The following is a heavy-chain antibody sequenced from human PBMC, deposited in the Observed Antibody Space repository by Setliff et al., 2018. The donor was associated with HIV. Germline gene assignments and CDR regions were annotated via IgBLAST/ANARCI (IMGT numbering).Heavy chain of an antibody. CDR2: ITYSGSA. D-gene: IGHD3-9*01. CDR1: GGSISSYDYY. J-gene: IGHJ4*02. Sequence: SETLSLTCTVSGGSISSYDYYWNWIRQPPGKGLEWIGYITYSGSAYYNPSLKSRVTISIDTSNNQISLRLSSVTAADTAMYYCAREGGNYDILTGYYNIGLDYWGQGTLVTVSS. CDR3: AREGGNYDILTGYYNIGLDY. V-gene: IGHV4-30-4*08.